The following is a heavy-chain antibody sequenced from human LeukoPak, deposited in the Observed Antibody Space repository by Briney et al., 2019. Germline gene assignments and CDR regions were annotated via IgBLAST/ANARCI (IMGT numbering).Heavy chain of an antibody. CDR3: ARDRALQENWFDP. Sequence: GGSLRLSCVASGFTVSSNYMSWVRQAPGKRLEWVSVIYDDGSKYYADSVKGRFTISRDSSKNTLYLQMNSLRAEDTAVYYCARDRALQENWFDPWGQGTLVTVSS. V-gene: IGHV3-66*01. D-gene: IGHD3-10*01. CDR2: IYDDGSK. CDR1: GFTVSSNY. J-gene: IGHJ5*02.